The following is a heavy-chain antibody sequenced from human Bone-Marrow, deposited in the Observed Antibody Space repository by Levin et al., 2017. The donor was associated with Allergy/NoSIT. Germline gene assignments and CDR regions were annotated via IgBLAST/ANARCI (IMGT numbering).Heavy chain of an antibody. CDR1: GFNFDTYV. Sequence: GGSLRLSCTASGFNFDTYVLSWVRQVPGKGLEWVSSIVLSNGVPYYADSVNGRFTISRDMSTSRVFLQMHSLRAEDTAMYYCASSDYWVTPGTFDYWGQGTLVTVSS. CDR2: IVLSNGVP. D-gene: IGHD4-17*01. J-gene: IGHJ4*02. CDR3: ASSDYWVTPGTFDY. V-gene: IGHV3-23*01.